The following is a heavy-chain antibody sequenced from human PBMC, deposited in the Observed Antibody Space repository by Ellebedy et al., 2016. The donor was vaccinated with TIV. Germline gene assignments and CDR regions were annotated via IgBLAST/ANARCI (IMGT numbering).Heavy chain of an antibody. V-gene: IGHV4-31*03. CDR3: ARSTPGQHPRGQWLVRRINNWFDP. D-gene: IGHD6-19*01. Sequence: SETLSLXXTVSGGSVSTGGYYCSWIRQHPGKGLEWIGSIYYSGSTYYNPSLKSRVTISVDTSKNQFSLKLSSVTAADTAVYYCARSTPGQHPRGQWLVRRINNWFDPWGQGTLVTVSS. CDR1: GGSVSTGGYY. J-gene: IGHJ5*02. CDR2: IYYSGST.